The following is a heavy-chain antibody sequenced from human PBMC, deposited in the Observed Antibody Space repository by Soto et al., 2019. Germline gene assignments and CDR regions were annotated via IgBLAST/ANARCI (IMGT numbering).Heavy chain of an antibody. CDR2: ISGSGGST. D-gene: IGHD3-3*01. V-gene: IGHV3-23*01. CDR3: AKARPPITIFGVVIPPQSPFDI. CDR1: GFTFSSYA. J-gene: IGHJ3*02. Sequence: GGSLRLSCAASGFTFSSYAMSWVCQAPGKGLEWVSAISGSGGSTYYADSVKGRFTISRDNSKNTLYLQMNSLRAEDTAVYYCAKARPPITIFGVVIPPQSPFDIWGQGTMVTVSS.